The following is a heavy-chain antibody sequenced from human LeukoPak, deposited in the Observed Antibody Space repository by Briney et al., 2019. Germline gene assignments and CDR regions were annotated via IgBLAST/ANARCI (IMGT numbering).Heavy chain of an antibody. D-gene: IGHD6-19*01. Sequence: SETLSLTCTVSGGSISSYYWSWIRQPPGKGLEWLGYIYYSGSTNYNPSLKSRVTMSTDTSKSQISLKLTSVTAADTAVYFCARAMYGSGDFDYWGQGTLVTVSS. CDR3: ARAMYGSGDFDY. CDR2: IYYSGST. V-gene: IGHV4-59*01. CDR1: GGSISSYY. J-gene: IGHJ4*02.